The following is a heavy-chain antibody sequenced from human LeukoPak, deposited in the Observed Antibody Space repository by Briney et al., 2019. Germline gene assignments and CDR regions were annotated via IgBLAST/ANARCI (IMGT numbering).Heavy chain of an antibody. Sequence: SETLSLTCTVSGYSISSGYFWGWIRQPPGKGLEWIGSISHSGTTYYNPSLKSRITISVDTSKNQFSLKLSSVTAADTAVYYCAGEGYCSSTSCAGLDYWGQGTLVTVSS. CDR1: GYSISSGYF. J-gene: IGHJ4*02. CDR2: ISHSGTT. D-gene: IGHD2-2*01. CDR3: AGEGYCSSTSCAGLDY. V-gene: IGHV4-38-2*02.